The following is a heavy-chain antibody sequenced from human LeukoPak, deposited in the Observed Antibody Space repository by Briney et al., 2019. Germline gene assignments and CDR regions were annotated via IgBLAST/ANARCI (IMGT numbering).Heavy chain of an antibody. CDR2: INPSGGNT. D-gene: IGHD6-25*01. Sequence: ASVKVSCKASGYTFTSYYMHWVRQAPGQGLEWMGLINPSGGNTSYAHKFQGRLTMTSDTSTSTVYMELNSLRSEDTAVYFCARVGVTAATADYWGQGTLVTVSS. CDR3: ARVGVTAATADY. J-gene: IGHJ4*02. CDR1: GYTFTSYY. V-gene: IGHV1-46*01.